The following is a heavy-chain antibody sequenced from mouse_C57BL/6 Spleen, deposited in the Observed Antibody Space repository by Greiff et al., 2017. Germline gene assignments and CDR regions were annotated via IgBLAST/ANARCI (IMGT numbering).Heavy chain of an antibody. CDR2: INPNNGGT. CDR1: GYTFTDYN. D-gene: IGHD2-3*01. CDR3: ARGGYYEYFDV. J-gene: IGHJ1*03. Sequence: EVQLQQSGPELVKPGASVKIPCKASGYTFTDYNMDWVKQSHGKSLEWIGDINPNNGGTIYNQKFKGKATLTVDKSSSTAYMELRSLTSEDTAVYYCARGGYYEYFDVWGTGTTVTVSS. V-gene: IGHV1-18*01.